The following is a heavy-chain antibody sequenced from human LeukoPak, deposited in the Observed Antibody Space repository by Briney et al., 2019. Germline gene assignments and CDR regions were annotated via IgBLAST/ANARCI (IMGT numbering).Heavy chain of an antibody. CDR2: INPNSGGT. CDR1: GGTFSSDA. D-gene: IGHD6-19*01. Sequence: AASVKVSCKASGGTFSSDAVSWVRQAPGQGLEWMGGINPNSGGTNYAQKFQGRVTMTRDTSISTAYMELSRLRSDDTAVYYCARDRLGSTVAGRPRYYMDVWGKGTTVTVSS. CDR3: ARDRLGSTVAGRPRYYMDV. J-gene: IGHJ6*03. V-gene: IGHV1-2*02.